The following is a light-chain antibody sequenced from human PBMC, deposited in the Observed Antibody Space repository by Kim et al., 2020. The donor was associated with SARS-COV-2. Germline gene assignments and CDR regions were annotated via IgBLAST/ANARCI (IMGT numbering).Light chain of an antibody. J-gene: IGKJ5*01. CDR3: QYHGYL. Sequence: EIVLKQSPGTLSLSPGERATLSCRASQSVSSYLAWYQQRPGQAPRLLIYYASSRATGIPDRFSGSGSGTDFTLTISRLEPEDFAVYYCQYHGYLFGQGTRLEIK. CDR2: YAS. CDR1: QSVSSY. V-gene: IGKV3-20*01.